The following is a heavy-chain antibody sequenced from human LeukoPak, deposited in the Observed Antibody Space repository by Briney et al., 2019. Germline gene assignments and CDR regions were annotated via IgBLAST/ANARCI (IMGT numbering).Heavy chain of an antibody. CDR3: ERVRTTLLDN. J-gene: IGHJ4*02. CDR1: GYTFTSYD. CDR2: ISAYHGHT. Sequence: ASVKVSCKASGYTFTSYDFTWVRQAPGQGLEWMGWISAYHGHTKYAQKLQGRVTMTTDTSTSTAYMELRSLRSDDTAVYYCERVRTTLLDNWGQGTLVTVSS. V-gene: IGHV1-18*01. D-gene: IGHD2/OR15-2a*01.